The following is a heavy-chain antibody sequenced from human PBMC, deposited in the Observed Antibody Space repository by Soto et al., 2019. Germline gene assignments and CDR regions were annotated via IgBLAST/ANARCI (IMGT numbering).Heavy chain of an antibody. Sequence: VQLVQSGAEVKQPGSSVKVSCKTSGGTFGNYPINWVRQAPGQGLEWMGRVIPILGMGSYAQKFQGRVTITADRSTSTAYIELSSLGSDDTAVYYCATDYRDGYNIPFDYWGQGPLVTVSS. D-gene: IGHD5-12*01. J-gene: IGHJ4*02. CDR2: VIPILGMG. CDR1: GGTFGNYP. V-gene: IGHV1-69*02. CDR3: ATDYRDGYNIPFDY.